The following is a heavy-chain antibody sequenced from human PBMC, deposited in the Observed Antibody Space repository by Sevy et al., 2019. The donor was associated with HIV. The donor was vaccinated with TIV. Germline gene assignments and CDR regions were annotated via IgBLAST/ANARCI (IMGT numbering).Heavy chain of an antibody. CDR2: ITGSSDTT. D-gene: IGHD6-13*01. V-gene: IGHV3-23*01. CDR1: GFTFSSSA. CDR3: AKSPYSSTWSYFDY. Sequence: GGFLRLSCTASGFTFSSSAMTWVRQAPGKGLEWISTITGSSDTTYSADSVRGRFTVSRDNSKNTLYLQMNSLRPEDTAHSYCAKSPYSSTWSYFDYWGQGTLVTVSS. J-gene: IGHJ4*02.